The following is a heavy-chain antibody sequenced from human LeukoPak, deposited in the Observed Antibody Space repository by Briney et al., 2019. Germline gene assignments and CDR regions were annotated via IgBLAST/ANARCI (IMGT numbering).Heavy chain of an antibody. Sequence: ASVKVSCKASGYTFTSNYIHWVRQAPGQGLEWMGMIYPRDGSTSYAQKFQGRVTVTRDTSTSTVHMELSSLRSEDTAVYYCATDLRETLFDYWGQGTLVTVSS. CDR1: GYTFTSNY. V-gene: IGHV1-46*01. J-gene: IGHJ4*02. CDR3: ATDLRETLFDY. CDR2: IYPRDGST. D-gene: IGHD2/OR15-2a*01.